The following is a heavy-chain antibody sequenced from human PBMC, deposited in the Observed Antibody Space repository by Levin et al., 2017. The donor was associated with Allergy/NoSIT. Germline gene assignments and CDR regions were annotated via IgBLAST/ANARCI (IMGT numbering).Heavy chain of an antibody. CDR3: ARGLYGSDFRL. D-gene: IGHD6-19*01. J-gene: IGHJ4*02. CDR2: IYISGST. Sequence: TSSETLSLTCTVSGDSIGTYYWTWIRQPAGKALEWIGRIYISGSTNYNPSLKSRVTMSVDTSKNQFSLRLTSVTAADTAVYYCARGLYGSDFRLWGRGTLVTVSS. V-gene: IGHV4-4*07. CDR1: GDSIGTYY.